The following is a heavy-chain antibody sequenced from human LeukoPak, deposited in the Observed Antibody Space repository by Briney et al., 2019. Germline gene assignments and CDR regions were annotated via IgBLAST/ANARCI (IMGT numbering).Heavy chain of an antibody. Sequence: SETLSLTCTVSGYSISSGYYWGWIRQPPGKGLEWIGSIYHSGSTYYNPSLKSRVTISVDTSKNQFSLKLSSVTAADTAVYYCAREVDEDCSSTSCQITDYFDYWGQGTLVTVSS. V-gene: IGHV4-38-2*02. CDR1: GYSISSGYY. CDR2: IYHSGST. J-gene: IGHJ4*02. CDR3: AREVDEDCSSTSCQITDYFDY. D-gene: IGHD2-2*01.